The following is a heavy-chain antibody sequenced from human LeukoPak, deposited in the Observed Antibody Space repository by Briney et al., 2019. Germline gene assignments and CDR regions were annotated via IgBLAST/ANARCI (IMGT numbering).Heavy chain of an antibody. J-gene: IGHJ4*02. V-gene: IGHV4-59*08. Sequence: SETLSLTCTVSGGSISTYYWSWIRQPPGKGLEWIGYIYYSGSTDSNPSLKSRVTISVDTSKNQISLKLSSVTAADTAVYYCARTYCRGDSCHFDYWGQGTLVTVSS. CDR1: GGSISTYY. D-gene: IGHD2-15*01. CDR2: IYYSGST. CDR3: ARTYCRGDSCHFDY.